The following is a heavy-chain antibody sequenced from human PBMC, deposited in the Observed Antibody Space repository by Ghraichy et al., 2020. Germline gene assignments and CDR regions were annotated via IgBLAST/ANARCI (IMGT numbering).Heavy chain of an antibody. V-gene: IGHV4-59*08. D-gene: IGHD3-3*02. Sequence: SQTLSLTCTVSGGSISSYYWSWIRQPPGKGLEWIGYINYSGSTNHNPSLKSRVTTSVDTSKNQLSLKLTSVTAADTAVYYCARGGPFYLYWGQGTLVTVSS. CDR1: GGSISSYY. CDR2: INYSGST. J-gene: IGHJ4*02. CDR3: ARGGPFYLY.